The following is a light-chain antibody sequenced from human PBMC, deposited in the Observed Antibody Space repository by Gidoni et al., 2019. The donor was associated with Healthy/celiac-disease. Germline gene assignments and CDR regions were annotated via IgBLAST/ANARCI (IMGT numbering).Light chain of an antibody. V-gene: IGKV1-39*01. J-gene: IGKJ5*01. CDR1: ASMSSY. CDR2: AAS. Sequence: DIQMTQSPSSLTASGGDRATITCRASASMSSYLNWYQQKPGKAPKLLIYAASSLHSGVPSRFSGSGSGTDFTLTISSLQPEDFAIYYCQQSYSTPRVTFGQGTRLEIK. CDR3: QQSYSTPRVT.